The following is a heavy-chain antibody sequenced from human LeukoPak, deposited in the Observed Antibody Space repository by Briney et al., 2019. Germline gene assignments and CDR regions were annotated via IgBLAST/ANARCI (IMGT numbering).Heavy chain of an antibody. CDR1: GYSISSGYY. Sequence: SETLSLTCTVSGYSISSGYYWGWIRQPPGKGLEWIGSIYHSGSTYYNPSLKSRVTISVDTSKNQFSLKLNSVTAADTAAYYCARVSGYDWESFYDYWGQGTLVTVSS. CDR2: IYHSGST. J-gene: IGHJ4*02. D-gene: IGHD5-12*01. V-gene: IGHV4-38-2*02. CDR3: ARVSGYDWESFYDY.